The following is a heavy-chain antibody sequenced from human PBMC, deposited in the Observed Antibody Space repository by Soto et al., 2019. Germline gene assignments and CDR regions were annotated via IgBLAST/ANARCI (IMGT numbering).Heavy chain of an antibody. V-gene: IGHV3-9*01. CDR2: ISWNSGNI. CDR3: VKDTYDTSGSWGYFDY. Sequence: GGSLRLSCAASGFKFEDYAMFWVRQPPGKGLEWVSGISWNSGNIVYADSVKGRFTISRDNAKNSLYLQMNSLRPEDTALYYCVKDTYDTSGSWGYFDYWGPGTQVTVSS. J-gene: IGHJ4*02. CDR1: GFKFEDYA. D-gene: IGHD3-22*01.